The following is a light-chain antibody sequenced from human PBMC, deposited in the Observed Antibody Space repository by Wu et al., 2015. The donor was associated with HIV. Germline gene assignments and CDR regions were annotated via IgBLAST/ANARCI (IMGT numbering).Light chain of an antibody. CDR3: QKYNTAPWT. V-gene: IGKV3-20*01. J-gene: IGKJ1*01. CDR1: QSVSNSF. CDR2: AAS. Sequence: EIVFDAVSRAPCLCRPGERATLSCRASQSVSNSFLAWYQQKSGQAPRLLIYAASTLQSGVPSRFSGSGSGTDFTLTISSLQPEDVATYYCQKYNTAPWTSGQGTKVEMK.